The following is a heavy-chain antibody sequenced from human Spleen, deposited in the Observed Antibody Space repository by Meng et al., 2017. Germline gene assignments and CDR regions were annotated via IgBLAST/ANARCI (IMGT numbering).Heavy chain of an antibody. Sequence: SETLSLTCTVSGGSISSGSYYWSWIRQPAGKGLEWIGRIYTSGSTNYNPSLKSRVTISVDTSKNQFSLKLSSVTAADTAVYYCARVDYGGKRGPPHVGYFLHWGQGILVTVSS. V-gene: IGHV4-61*02. CDR2: IYTSGST. D-gene: IGHD4-23*01. CDR3: ARVDYGGKRGPPHVGYFLH. J-gene: IGHJ1*01. CDR1: GGSISSGSYY.